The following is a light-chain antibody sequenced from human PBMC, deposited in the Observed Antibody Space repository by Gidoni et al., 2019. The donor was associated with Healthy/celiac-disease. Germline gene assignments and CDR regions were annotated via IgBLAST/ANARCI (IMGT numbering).Light chain of an antibody. Sequence: DIQMTQSPSTLSASVGDRVTITGRASQSISSWLAWYQQKPGKSPKLLIYKASSLESGVPSRFSGSGSGTEFTLTISSLQPDDFATYYCQQYNSYLCSFGQGTKLEIK. J-gene: IGKJ2*04. V-gene: IGKV1-5*03. CDR3: QQYNSYLCS. CDR2: KAS. CDR1: QSISSW.